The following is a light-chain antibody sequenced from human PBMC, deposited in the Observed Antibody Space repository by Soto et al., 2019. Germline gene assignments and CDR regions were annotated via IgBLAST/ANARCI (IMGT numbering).Light chain of an antibody. CDR3: ASWDDSLSGSYV. CDR1: SSNIGSNY. CDR2: RDV. V-gene: IGLV1-47*01. Sequence: QSALTQPPSASGTPGQRVTISCSGSSSNIGSNYVYWYQQLPGTAPKLLMYRDVKRPSGGPDRFSVSKSGTSASLAISGPRSEDEADYYCASWDDSLSGSYVFGTGTKVTV. J-gene: IGLJ1*01.